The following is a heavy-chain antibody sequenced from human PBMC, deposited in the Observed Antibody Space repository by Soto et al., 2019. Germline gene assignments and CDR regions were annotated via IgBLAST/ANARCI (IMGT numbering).Heavy chain of an antibody. CDR3: ATSLELPLGVDI. J-gene: IGHJ6*02. CDR1: GYTFTSYD. V-gene: IGHV1-24*01. Sequence: ASVKVSCKASGYTFTSYDIHWVRQAPEKGLEWMGSFDPEDGQTINKQKFQDRVTMTGDTSSDTGYMELSNLRSEDTAIYYCATSLELPLGVDIWGQGTTVTVSS. D-gene: IGHD1-7*01. CDR2: FDPEDGQT.